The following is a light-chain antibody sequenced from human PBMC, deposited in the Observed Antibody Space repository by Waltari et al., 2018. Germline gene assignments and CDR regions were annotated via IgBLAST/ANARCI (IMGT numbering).Light chain of an antibody. V-gene: IGLV7-43*01. Sequence: QTVVTQEPSLTVSPGGTVTLTCPSSAGPVTRGSYPNVFQQKPGQAPRTLIYSTHKTHSWTPGRFSGSLLGGKAALTLSGVQPEDEGDYYCMLHYGDSQLWVFGGGTKLTVL. J-gene: IGLJ3*02. CDR1: AGPVTRGSY. CDR2: STH. CDR3: MLHYGDSQLWV.